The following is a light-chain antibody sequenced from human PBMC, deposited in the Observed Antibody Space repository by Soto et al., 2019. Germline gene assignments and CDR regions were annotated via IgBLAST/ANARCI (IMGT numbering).Light chain of an antibody. CDR1: QSVSGN. V-gene: IGKV3-15*01. Sequence: EIVMTQSPATLSVSPGERDTLSCRASQSVSGNLACYQQKPGQAPRLLIYGASTRATAIPARFSGSGLGTEFTLTIRSLQSQVFAVYDSQQYNIWPTVFGTGTNVDIE. CDR3: QQYNIWPTV. J-gene: IGKJ3*01. CDR2: GAS.